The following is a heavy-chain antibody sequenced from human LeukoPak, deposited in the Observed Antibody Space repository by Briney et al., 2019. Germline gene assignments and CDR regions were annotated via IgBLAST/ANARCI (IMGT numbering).Heavy chain of an antibody. CDR1: GPTFSNPY. D-gene: IGHD3-3*01. CDR2: IESSTDGGTT. Sequence: GRSLRLSCPASGPTFSNPYMNWIRQPPRRWLEWVVRIESSTDGGTTDYTAPVKGRFTMSRDDSKNTLYLQMNHVKTEDSGVYYCTTSPGITVFGVVTDYWGQGPLVIASS. J-gene: IGHJ4*02. CDR3: TTSPGITVFGVVTDY. V-gene: IGHV3-15*04.